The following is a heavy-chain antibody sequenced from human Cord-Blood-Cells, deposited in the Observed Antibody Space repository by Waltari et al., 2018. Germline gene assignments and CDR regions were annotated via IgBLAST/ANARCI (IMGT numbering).Heavy chain of an antibody. D-gene: IGHD6-13*01. CDR2: IYYSGST. CDR1: GGSISSSSYY. V-gene: IGHV4-39*01. CDR3: ASGWYSSSWYDAEYFQH. J-gene: IGHJ1*01. Sequence: QLQLQESGPRLVKPSETLSLTCTVFGGSISSSSYYWAWHRQPPGKGLEWIGSIYYSGSTYYNPSLKSRVTISVDTSKNQFSLKLSSVTAADTAVYYCASGWYSSSWYDAEYFQHWGQGTLVTVSS.